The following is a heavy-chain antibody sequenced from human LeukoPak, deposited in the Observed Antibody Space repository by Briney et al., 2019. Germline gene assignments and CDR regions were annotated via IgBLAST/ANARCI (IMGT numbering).Heavy chain of an antibody. J-gene: IGHJ4*02. Sequence: ETLSLTCAVYNGSFSGYYWSWVRQAPGKGLEWVANIKQDGSEKYYVDSVKGRFTISRDNAKNSLYLQMNSLRAEDTAVYYCARVSGSYYRFDYWGQGTLVTVSS. CDR3: ARVSGSYYRFDY. CDR2: IKQDGSEK. V-gene: IGHV3-7*01. D-gene: IGHD1-26*01. CDR1: NGSFSGYY.